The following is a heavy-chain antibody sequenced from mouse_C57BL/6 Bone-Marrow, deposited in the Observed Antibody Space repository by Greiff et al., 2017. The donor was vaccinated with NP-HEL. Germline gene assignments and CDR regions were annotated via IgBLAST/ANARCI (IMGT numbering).Heavy chain of an antibody. CDR1: GFNIKDDY. D-gene: IGHD1-1*01. Sequence: VQLKQSGAELVRPGASVKLSCTASGFNIKDDYMHWVKQRPEQGLEWIGWIDPENGDTEYASKFQGKATITADTSSNTAYLQLSSLTSEDTAVYYCTTLYYSSFYFDVWGTGTTVTVSS. CDR3: TTLYYSSFYFDV. V-gene: IGHV14-4*01. CDR2: IDPENGDT. J-gene: IGHJ1*03.